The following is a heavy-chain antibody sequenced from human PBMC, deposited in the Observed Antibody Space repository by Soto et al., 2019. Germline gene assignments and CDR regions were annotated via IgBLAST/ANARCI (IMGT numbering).Heavy chain of an antibody. Sequence: PSETLSLTCAVYGGSFSGYYWSWIRQPPGKGLEWIGEINHSGSTNYNPSLKSRVTISVDTSKNQFSLKLSSVTAADTAVYYCARGLGGWFDYWGQGTLVTVSS. CDR3: ARGLGGWFDY. J-gene: IGHJ4*02. CDR1: GGSFSGYY. CDR2: INHSGST. D-gene: IGHD6-19*01. V-gene: IGHV4-34*01.